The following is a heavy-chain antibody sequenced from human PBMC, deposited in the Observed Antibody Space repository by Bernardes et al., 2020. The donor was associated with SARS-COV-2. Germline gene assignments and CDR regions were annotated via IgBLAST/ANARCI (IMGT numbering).Heavy chain of an antibody. CDR2: INPSGGST. CDR1: GYTFTSYY. J-gene: IGHJ6*02. CDR3: ARDPVTVSPTYSSSWYWKNYYYYYGMDV. D-gene: IGHD6-13*01. Sequence: ASVKVSCKASGYTFTSYYMHWVRQAPGQGLEWMGIINPSGGSTSYAQKFQGRVTMTRDTSTSTVYMELSSLRSEDTAVYYCARDPVTVSPTYSSSWYWKNYYYYYGMDVWGQGTTVTVSS. V-gene: IGHV1-46*01.